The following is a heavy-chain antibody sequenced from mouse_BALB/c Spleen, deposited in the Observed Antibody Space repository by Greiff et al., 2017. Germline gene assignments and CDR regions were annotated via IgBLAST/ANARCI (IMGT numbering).Heavy chain of an antibody. V-gene: IGHV14-3*02. CDR2: IDPANGNT. D-gene: IGHD4-1*01. CDR3: AGLTGTGFAY. Sequence: AQLQQSGAELVKPGASVKLSCTASGFNIKDTYMHWVKQRPEQGLEWIGRIDPANGNTKYDPKFQGKATITADTSSNTAYLQLSSLTSEDTAVYYCAGLTGTGFAYWGQGTLVTVSA. J-gene: IGHJ3*01. CDR1: GFNIKDTY.